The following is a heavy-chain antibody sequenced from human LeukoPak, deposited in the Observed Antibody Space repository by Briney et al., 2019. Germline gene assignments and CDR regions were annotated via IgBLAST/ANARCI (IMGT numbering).Heavy chain of an antibody. CDR1: GFTFSTYA. CDR3: TRDSGYNAFDI. D-gene: IGHD5-12*01. V-gene: IGHV3-7*01. J-gene: IGHJ3*02. CDR2: IKEDGTAK. Sequence: GGSLRLSCAASGFTFSTYAMEWVRQAPGKGLEWVGNIKEDGTAKNYVVSVRGRFTISRDNAKNSLYLQMNSLRGEDTAVYYCTRDSGYNAFDIWGQGTMVTVSS.